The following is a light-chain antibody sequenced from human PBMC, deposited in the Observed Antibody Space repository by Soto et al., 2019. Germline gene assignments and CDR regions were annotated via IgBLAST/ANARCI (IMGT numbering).Light chain of an antibody. J-gene: IGKJ3*01. V-gene: IGKV1-39*01. CDR3: QQTYSTPFT. CDR1: QSISSY. Sequence: DIQMTQSPSILSASVGDRVTITCRASQSISSYLNWYQQKPGKAPKLLINAASSLQSGVPSRFSGSGSGTDFTLTTSNLQPEDFATYYCQQTYSTPFTFGPGTKVDIK. CDR2: AAS.